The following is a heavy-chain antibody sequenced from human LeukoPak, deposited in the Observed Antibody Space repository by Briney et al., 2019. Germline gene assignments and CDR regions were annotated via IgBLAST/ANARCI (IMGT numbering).Heavy chain of an antibody. J-gene: IGHJ5*02. V-gene: IGHV4-59*01. D-gene: IGHD3-10*01. CDR2: IYYSGST. CDR1: GGSISSYY. CDR3: ARRLLWFGEAGWFDP. Sequence: SETLSLTCTVSGGSISSYYWSWIRQPPGKGLGWIGYIYYSGSTNYNPSLKSRVTISVDTSKSQFSLKLSSVTAAGTAVYYCARRLLWFGEAGWFDPWGQGTLVTVSS.